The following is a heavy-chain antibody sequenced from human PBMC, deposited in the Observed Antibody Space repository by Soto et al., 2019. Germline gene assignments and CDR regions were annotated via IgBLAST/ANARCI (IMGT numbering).Heavy chain of an antibody. CDR1: GYNFTTYA. CDR2: INGGNDKT. Sequence: GASVKVSCKASGYNFTTYAIYWVRQAPRQSLEWLGWINGGNDKTGYSQRFQGRLTITKKTSATTAFMELSNLRSEDTAVYYCAIVGYFDSDCFPRPYDYWGQGTLVTVSS. CDR3: AIVGYFDSDCFPRPYDY. D-gene: IGHD3-22*01. J-gene: IGHJ4*02. V-gene: IGHV1-3*01.